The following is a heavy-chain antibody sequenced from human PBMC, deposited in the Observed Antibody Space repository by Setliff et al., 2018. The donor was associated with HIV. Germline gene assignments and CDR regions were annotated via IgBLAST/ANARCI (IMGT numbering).Heavy chain of an antibody. CDR1: GFTFSTFA. CDR2: ITYDGSRT. J-gene: IGHJ6*03. D-gene: IGHD2-15*01. CDR3: AKDKGYCSGGSCYSYYYYMDV. V-gene: IGHV3-30*18. Sequence: AGGSLRLSCVASGFTFSTFAMHWVRQAPGKGLEWVSVITYDGSRTYYVDSVKGRFTISRDNAKNSLYLQMNSLRAEDTAVYYCAKDKGYCSGGSCYSYYYYMDVWGKGTTVTVSS.